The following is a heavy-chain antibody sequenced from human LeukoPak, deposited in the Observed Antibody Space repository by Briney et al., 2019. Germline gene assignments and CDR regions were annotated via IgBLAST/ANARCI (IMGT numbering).Heavy chain of an antibody. Sequence: SETLSLTCAVSGGSISSNNWWIWVRQSPEKGLEWIGEIYHDGSTNYNPSLKSRVTISMDKSKNQLSLKLNFVTAADTAVYYCARTDCSMSTSCYGDYWGQGTLVTVSS. CDR3: ARTDCSMSTSCYGDY. CDR2: IYHDGST. D-gene: IGHD2-2*01. J-gene: IGHJ4*02. CDR1: GGSISSNNW. V-gene: IGHV4-4*02.